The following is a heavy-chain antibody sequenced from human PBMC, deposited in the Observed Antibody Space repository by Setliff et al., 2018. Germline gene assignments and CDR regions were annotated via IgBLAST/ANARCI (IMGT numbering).Heavy chain of an antibody. V-gene: IGHV7-4-1*02. Sequence: ASVKVSCKASGYTFRSYGINWVRQAPGQGLEWMGYINTRTGNPSYAQGFTGRFVFSLDTSVSTAYLQISSLKPEDTAVYYCARASRFGTVKWRGDYYMDVWGKGTTVTVSS. J-gene: IGHJ6*03. D-gene: IGHD3-10*01. CDR3: ARASRFGTVKWRGDYYMDV. CDR1: GYTFRSYG. CDR2: INTRTGNP.